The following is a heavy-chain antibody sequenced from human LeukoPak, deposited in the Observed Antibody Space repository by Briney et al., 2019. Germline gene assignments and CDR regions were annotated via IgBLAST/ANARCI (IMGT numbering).Heavy chain of an antibody. CDR1: GYTFTSYY. J-gene: IGHJ6*02. Sequence: ASVKVSCKASGYTFTSYYMHWVRQAPGQGLEWMGIINPSGGSTSYAQKFQGRVTMTRDTSTSTVYMELSSLRSEDTAVYYCARVVVVTASITNYGMDVWGQGTTFTVSS. CDR2: INPSGGST. V-gene: IGHV1-46*01. CDR3: ARVVVVTASITNYGMDV. D-gene: IGHD2-21*02.